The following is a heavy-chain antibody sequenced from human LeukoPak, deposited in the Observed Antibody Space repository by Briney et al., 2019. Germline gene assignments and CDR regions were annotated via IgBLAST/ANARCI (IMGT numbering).Heavy chain of an antibody. CDR3: ARGRDLNWFDP. CDR1: GGSISSYY. Sequence: SETLSLTCTVSGGSISSYYWSWVRQPPGKGLEWIGYIYYSGSTNYNPSLKSRVTISVDTSKNQFSLKLSSVTAADTAVYYCARGRDLNWFDPWGQGTLVTVSS. J-gene: IGHJ5*02. CDR2: IYYSGST. V-gene: IGHV4-59*01.